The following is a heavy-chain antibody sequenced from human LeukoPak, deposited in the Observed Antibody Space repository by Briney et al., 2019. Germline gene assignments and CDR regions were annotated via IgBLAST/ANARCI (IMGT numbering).Heavy chain of an antibody. CDR1: VYTFTSYG. CDR2: INAYNGNT. Sequence: ASVKVSCKASVYTFTSYGISWVRQAPGQGLEWMGWINAYNGNTNYAQKLQGRVTITTERSTSTAYMELRSLRSDDSAVYYCARNQRGFGELSRIPWELTPPYYYFGMDVWGEGTTVTVSS. D-gene: IGHD3-10*01. V-gene: IGHV1-18*01. CDR3: ARNQRGFGELSRIPWELTPPYYYFGMDV. J-gene: IGHJ6*04.